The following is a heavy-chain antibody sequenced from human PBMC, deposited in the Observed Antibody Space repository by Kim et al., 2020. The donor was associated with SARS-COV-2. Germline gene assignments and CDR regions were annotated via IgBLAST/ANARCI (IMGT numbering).Heavy chain of an antibody. CDR3: ARGKYSSSWGIDY. J-gene: IGHJ4*02. Sequence: YNPSLKSRVTISVDTSKSQFSLKLSSVTAADTAVYYCARGKYSSSWGIDYWGQGTLVTVSS. D-gene: IGHD6-6*01. V-gene: IGHV4-31*02.